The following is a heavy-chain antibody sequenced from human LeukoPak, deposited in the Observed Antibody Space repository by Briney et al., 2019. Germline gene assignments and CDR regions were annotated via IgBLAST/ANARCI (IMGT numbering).Heavy chain of an antibody. V-gene: IGHV4-59*11. Sequence: SETLSLTCTVSGGSISGHHWTWIRQPPGKGLEWIGQIHYSGKADYNPSLRSRINISVDMSKNQMSLKVNSVTAADTAVYYCARFGVDYDMDVWGRGTTVTVS. CDR2: IHYSGKA. CDR1: GGSISGHH. D-gene: IGHD3-16*01. CDR3: ARFGVDYDMDV. J-gene: IGHJ6*02.